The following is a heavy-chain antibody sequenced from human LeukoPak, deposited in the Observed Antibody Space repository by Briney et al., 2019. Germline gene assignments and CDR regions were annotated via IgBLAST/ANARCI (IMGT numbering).Heavy chain of an antibody. CDR2: ISISSSSI. J-gene: IGHJ3*02. V-gene: IGHV3-48*04. D-gene: IGHD6-19*01. CDR1: GFTFSSYS. CDR3: ARALRQQWLVRGAFDI. Sequence: PGGSLRLSCAASGFTFSSYSMNWVRQAPGKGLEWISYISISSSSIYYADSVKGRFTISRDNAKNSLYLQMNSLRAEDTAVYYCARALRQQWLVRGAFDIWGQGTMVTVSS.